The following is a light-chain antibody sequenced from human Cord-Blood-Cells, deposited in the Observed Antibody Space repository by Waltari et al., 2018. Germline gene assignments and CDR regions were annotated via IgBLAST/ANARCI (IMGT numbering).Light chain of an antibody. Sequence: QSALTQPASVSGSPGQSLTISCTGTSSDVGGYNYVSWYQQHPGKAPELMIYDVSNRPSGVSNRFSGSKSGNTASLTISGLQAEDEADYCCSSYTSSSTHVVFGGGTKLTVL. CDR1: SSDVGGYNY. CDR2: DVS. CDR3: SSYTSSSTHVV. V-gene: IGLV2-14*01. J-gene: IGLJ2*01.